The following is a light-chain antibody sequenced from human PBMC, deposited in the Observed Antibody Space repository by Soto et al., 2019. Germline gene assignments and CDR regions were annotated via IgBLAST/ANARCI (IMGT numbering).Light chain of an antibody. V-gene: IGKV1-27*01. CDR2: AAS. CDR1: QGISTY. J-gene: IGKJ1*01. CDR3: QNYNGGPWT. Sequence: DIQMTQSPSSLSASVGDRVTITCRASQGISTYLVWYQQKPGTVPKLLIFAASTLHSGVPSRFSGSGCGTDFTLTNSSLPSEDAVTYYFQNYNGGPWTFCQGTKVGIK.